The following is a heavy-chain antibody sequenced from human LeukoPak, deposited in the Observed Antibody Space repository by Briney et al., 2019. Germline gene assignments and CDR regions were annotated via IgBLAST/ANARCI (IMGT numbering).Heavy chain of an antibody. Sequence: GGSLRHSCAASGFTFSNAWMSWVRQAPGKGLEWVGRIKKKTDGGTTDHAAPVKDRFTISRDDSKNTLYLQMNSLKTEDTAVYYCTTFGCSTTTCYPGGYWGQGTLVTVSS. J-gene: IGHJ4*02. CDR2: IKKKTDGGTT. V-gene: IGHV3-15*01. CDR1: GFTFSNAW. CDR3: TTFGCSTTTCYPGGY. D-gene: IGHD2-2*01.